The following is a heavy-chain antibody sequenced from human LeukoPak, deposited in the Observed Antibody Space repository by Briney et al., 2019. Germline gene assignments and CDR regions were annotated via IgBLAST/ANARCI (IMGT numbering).Heavy chain of an antibody. D-gene: IGHD1/OR15-1a*01. CDR2: IIPILGIA. V-gene: IGHV1-69*04. Sequence: ASVKVSCKASGYTFTSYGISWVRQAPGQGLEWMGRIIPILGIANYAQKFQGRVTITADKSTSTAYMELSSLRSEDTAVYYCAISGSTVATYNWFDPWGQGTLVTVSS. CDR3: AISGSTVATYNWFDP. CDR1: GYTFTSYG. J-gene: IGHJ5*02.